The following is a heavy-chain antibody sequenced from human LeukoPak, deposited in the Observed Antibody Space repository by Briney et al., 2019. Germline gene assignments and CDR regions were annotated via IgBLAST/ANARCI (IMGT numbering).Heavy chain of an antibody. D-gene: IGHD3-10*01. J-gene: IGHJ4*02. Sequence: DSVKGRFTISRDNSKNTLYLQMNSLRAEDTAVYYCAREELVAMVRGVPGSPCIDYWGQGTLVTVSS. CDR3: AREELVAMVRGVPGSPCIDY. V-gene: IGHV3-30*07.